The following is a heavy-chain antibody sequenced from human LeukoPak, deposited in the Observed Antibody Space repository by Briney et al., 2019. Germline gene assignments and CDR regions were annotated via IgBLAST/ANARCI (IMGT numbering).Heavy chain of an antibody. D-gene: IGHD3-10*01. Sequence: GRSLRLSCAASGFTFSTYAMHWVRQAPGKGLEWVAIVSYDGTKKDYADSVKGRFSISRDNSKNPLYLQMNSLRAEDTAVYYCAKDNIAQGSGSYPDYWGQGALVTVSS. CDR3: AKDNIAQGSGSYPDY. V-gene: IGHV3-30*18. CDR1: GFTFSTYA. J-gene: IGHJ4*02. CDR2: VSYDGTKK.